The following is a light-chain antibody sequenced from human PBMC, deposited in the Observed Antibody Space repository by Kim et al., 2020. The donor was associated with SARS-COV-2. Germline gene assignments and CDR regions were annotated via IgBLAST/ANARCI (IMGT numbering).Light chain of an antibody. Sequence: QSVLTQPPTASGTPGQRVIISCSGTSSNIGRNTVNWYQQFPGRAPKLFIDSDNRRPSGVPDRVSASKSATSASLAISGLQSDDEADYYCATWDDSLDAWLFGGGTQLTVL. CDR2: SDN. CDR1: SSNIGRNT. CDR3: ATWDDSLDAWL. V-gene: IGLV1-44*01. J-gene: IGLJ3*02.